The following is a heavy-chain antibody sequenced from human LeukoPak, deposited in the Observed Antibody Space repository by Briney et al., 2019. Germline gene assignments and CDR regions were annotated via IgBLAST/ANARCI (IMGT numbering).Heavy chain of an antibody. CDR2: IYHSGST. CDR1: GGSISSNKW. CDR3: ARDNYDFVWGSHRYRYFGF. Sequence: SETLSLTCVVSGGSISSNKWWNWVRQPPGKGLEWIGEIYHSGSTNYNPSLRSRVTIFVDKSKNQFSLKLNSVTAADTAVYYCARDNYDFVWGSHRYRYFGFWGQGTLVTVSS. V-gene: IGHV4-4*02. J-gene: IGHJ4*02. D-gene: IGHD3-16*02.